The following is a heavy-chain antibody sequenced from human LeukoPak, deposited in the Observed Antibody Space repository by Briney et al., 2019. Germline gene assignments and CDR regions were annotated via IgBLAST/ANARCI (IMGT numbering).Heavy chain of an antibody. V-gene: IGHV4-59*12. CDR2: IYYTGST. Sequence: ASETLSLTCSVSGGSISTYYWSWIRQPPEKGLEWIGYIYYTGSTNYNPSLKSRVTISVDTSKNQFSLKLSSVTAADTAVYYCARDRAPDYGHTGPGYYYYYMDVWGKGTTVTVSS. D-gene: IGHD4-17*01. J-gene: IGHJ6*03. CDR1: GGSISTYY. CDR3: ARDRAPDYGHTGPGYYYYYMDV.